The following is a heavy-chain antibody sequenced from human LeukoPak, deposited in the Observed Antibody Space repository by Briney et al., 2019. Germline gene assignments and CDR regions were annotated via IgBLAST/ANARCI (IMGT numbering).Heavy chain of an antibody. V-gene: IGHV4-4*07. CDR1: GGSISSYY. CDR3: ARDNGAAPYMDV. D-gene: IGHD2-8*01. J-gene: IGHJ6*03. CDR2: IYTSGST. Sequence: SETLSLTCTVSGGSISSYYWSWIRQPAGKGLGWIGRIYTSGSTNYNPSLKSRVTISVDKSKNQFSLKLSSVTAADTAVYYCARDNGAAPYMDVWGKGTTVTVSS.